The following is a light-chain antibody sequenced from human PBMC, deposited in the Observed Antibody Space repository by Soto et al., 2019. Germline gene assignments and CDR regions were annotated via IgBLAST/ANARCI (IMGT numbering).Light chain of an antibody. CDR1: QGIGRW. CDR2: AAS. CDR3: QQANSFPPT. Sequence: DIQMTQSPSSVSASVGDRVTITCRASQGIGRWLAWYQQKPGKAPMLLIYAASSLQSGVPSRFSGSGSGTDFPLTISSLQPEDFATDHGQQANSFPPTVGGGTKVEIQ. J-gene: IGKJ4*01. V-gene: IGKV1D-12*01.